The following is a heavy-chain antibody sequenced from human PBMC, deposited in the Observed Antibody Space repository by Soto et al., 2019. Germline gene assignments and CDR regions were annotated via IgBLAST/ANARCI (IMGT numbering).Heavy chain of an antibody. CDR3: ARIKSRTGTTDY. CDR2: IYTSGST. Sequence: SETLSLTCTVSGGSISSYYWSWIRQPAGKGLEWIGRIYTSGSTNYNPSLKSRVTISVDTSKNQFSLKLSSVTAADTAVYYCARIKSRTGTTDYWGQGTLVTVSS. CDR1: GGSISSYY. D-gene: IGHD1-7*01. J-gene: IGHJ4*02. V-gene: IGHV4-4*07.